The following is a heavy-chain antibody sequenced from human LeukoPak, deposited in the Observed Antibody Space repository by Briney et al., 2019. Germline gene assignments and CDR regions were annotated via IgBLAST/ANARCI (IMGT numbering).Heavy chain of an antibody. J-gene: IGHJ3*02. CDR3: ARDVAEGFDI. V-gene: IGHV4-59*01. CDR2: VRDSGST. D-gene: IGHD2-15*01. Sequence: SEALTLTCTVSCGAISRYYSSWIRRPPGKGLEWIGYVRDSGSTDYNPSLKSRVTISVDSSKNHFFLKLTSVTAADTAVYYCARDVAEGFDIWGQGTMVTVSS. CDR1: CGAISRYY.